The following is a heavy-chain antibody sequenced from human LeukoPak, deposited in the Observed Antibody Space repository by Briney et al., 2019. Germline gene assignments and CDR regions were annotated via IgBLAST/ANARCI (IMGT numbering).Heavy chain of an antibody. J-gene: IGHJ4*02. CDR3: ASRKLGNDY. Sequence: PSETLSLTCTVSGGSIRSYYWSWIRQPPGKGLEWIGYIYYQGSTNYNPSLKSRVTISADTSQNQFSLKLSSVTAADTAVYYCASRKLGNDYWGQGTLVTVSS. CDR1: GGSIRSYY. V-gene: IGHV4-59*01. CDR2: IYYQGST. D-gene: IGHD7-27*01.